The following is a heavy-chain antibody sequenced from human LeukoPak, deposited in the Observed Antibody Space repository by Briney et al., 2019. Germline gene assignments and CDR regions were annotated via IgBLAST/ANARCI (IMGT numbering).Heavy chain of an antibody. CDR1: GFTFSSYG. D-gene: IGHD5-24*01. Sequence: GRSLRPSCAGSGFTFSSYGMHLVRPAPGKGPEGVANIKQDGSEKYYVDSVKGRFTISRDNAKNSLYLQMNSRRAEDTAVYYCARSRWKDYWGQGTLVTVSS. J-gene: IGHJ4*02. V-gene: IGHV3-7*02. CDR2: IKQDGSEK. CDR3: ARSRWKDY.